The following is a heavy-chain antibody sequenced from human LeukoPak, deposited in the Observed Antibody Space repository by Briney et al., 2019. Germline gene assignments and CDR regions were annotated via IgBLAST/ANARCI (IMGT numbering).Heavy chain of an antibody. CDR2: IYYSGST. CDR1: GGSISSSSYY. D-gene: IGHD2-15*01. Sequence: MSSETLSLTCTVSGGSISSSSYYWVWIRQPPGKGLEWIGSIYYSGSTYYNPSLKGRVTISTDTSKNQFSLKLTSVTAADTAMYYCASPRDTAVVVAATAGYFDLWGRGTQVTVSS. CDR3: ASPRDTAVVVAATAGYFDL. V-gene: IGHV4-39*07. J-gene: IGHJ2*01.